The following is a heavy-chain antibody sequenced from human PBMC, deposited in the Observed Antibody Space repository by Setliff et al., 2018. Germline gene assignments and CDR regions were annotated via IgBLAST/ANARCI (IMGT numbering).Heavy chain of an antibody. CDR1: GGTFSSYA. CDR2: IIPIFGTA. V-gene: IGHV1-69*13. D-gene: IGHD4-17*01. CDR3: ARDWRDYGAMGY. J-gene: IGHJ4*02. Sequence: EASVKVSCKASGGTFSSYAISWVRQAPGQGLEWMGGIIPIFGTANYAQKFQGRVTITADESTSTAYLELSSLRSEDTAVYYCARDWRDYGAMGYWGQGTLVTVSS.